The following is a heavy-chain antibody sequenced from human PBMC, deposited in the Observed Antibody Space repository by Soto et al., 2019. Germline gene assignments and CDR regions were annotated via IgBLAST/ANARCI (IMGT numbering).Heavy chain of an antibody. CDR2: IWYDGSNK. Sequence: QVQLVESGGGVVQPGRSLRLSCAASGFTFSSYGMHWVRQAPGKGLEWVAVIWYDGSNKYYADSVKGRFTISRDNSKNTLYLQMNSLRAEDTAVYYWARGIAAAGKGYYYYGMDVWGQGTTVTVSS. J-gene: IGHJ6*02. D-gene: IGHD6-13*01. CDR1: GFTFSSYG. V-gene: IGHV3-33*01. CDR3: ARGIAAAGKGYYYYGMDV.